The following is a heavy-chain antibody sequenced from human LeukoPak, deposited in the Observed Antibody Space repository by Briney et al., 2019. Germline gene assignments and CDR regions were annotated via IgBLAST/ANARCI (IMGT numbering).Heavy chain of an antibody. J-gene: IGHJ4*02. Sequence: GGSLRLSCAASGFTFSTHGMHWVRQAPGKGLEWVAFIRYDGINKYYADSVTGRFTVSRDNSKNTVDLQMNNLRVDDTAIYYCAKDHANTPVVTNWGQGILVSVSS. CDR3: AKDHANTPVVTN. V-gene: IGHV3-30*02. CDR2: IRYDGINK. CDR1: GFTFSTHG. D-gene: IGHD2-21*02.